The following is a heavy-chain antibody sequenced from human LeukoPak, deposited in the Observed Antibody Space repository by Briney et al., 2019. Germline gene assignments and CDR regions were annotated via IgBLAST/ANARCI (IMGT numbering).Heavy chain of an antibody. CDR2: SDPSDSYT. J-gene: IGHJ4*02. CDR1: GSTFTTYW. V-gene: IGHV5-10-1*01. D-gene: IGHD6-13*01. CDR3: ARHAKAYVSSCDY. Sequence: PGESLQISGQCSGSTFTTYWISWGRQLPGKGLGWMGRSDPSDSYTNYSPSFEGHVTISADKYFSTAYLRWASLKASDTAMYYCARHAKAYVSSCDYWGQGTLVTVSS.